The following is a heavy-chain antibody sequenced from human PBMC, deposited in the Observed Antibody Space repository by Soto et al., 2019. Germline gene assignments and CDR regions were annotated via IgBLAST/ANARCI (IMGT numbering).Heavy chain of an antibody. V-gene: IGHV3-33*01. CDR2: IWYDGSNK. CDR1: GFTFSSYG. CDR3: ARDSTGIAAAAVPDY. Sequence: GGSLRLSCAASGFTFSSYGMHWVRQAPGKGLEWVAVIWYDGSNKYYADSVKGRFTISRDNSKNTLYLQMNSLRAEDTAVYYCARDSTGIAAAAVPDYWGQGTLVTVSS. J-gene: IGHJ4*02. D-gene: IGHD6-13*01.